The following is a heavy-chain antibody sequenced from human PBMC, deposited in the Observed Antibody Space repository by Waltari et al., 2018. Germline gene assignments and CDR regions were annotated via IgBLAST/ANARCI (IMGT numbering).Heavy chain of an antibody. CDR3: ARAESCSSTSCYDY. CDR2: IYHSGST. D-gene: IGHD2-2*01. J-gene: IGHJ4*02. CDR1: GGSISRSNW. V-gene: IGHV4-4*02. Sequence: LVKPSGTLSLTCAVSGGSISRSNWRSWVRQPPGKGLEWIGEIYHSGSTNYSPSLKSRVTISVDKSKNQFSLKLSSVTAADTAVYYCARAESCSSTSCYDYWGQGTLVTVSS.